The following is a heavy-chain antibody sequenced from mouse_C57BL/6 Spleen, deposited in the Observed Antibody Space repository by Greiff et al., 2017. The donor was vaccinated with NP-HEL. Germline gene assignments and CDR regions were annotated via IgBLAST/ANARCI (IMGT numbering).Heavy chain of an antibody. V-gene: IGHV2-9-1*01. CDR1: GFSLTSYA. Sequence: QVQLQQSGPGLVAPSQSLSITCTVSGFSLTSYAISWVRQPPGKGLEWLGVIWNGGGTNYNSALKSRLSISKDNSKSQVFLKMNSLQTDDTARYYCARITTVVLDYWGQGTTLTVSS. CDR3: ARITTVVLDY. J-gene: IGHJ2*01. CDR2: IWNGGGT. D-gene: IGHD1-1*01.